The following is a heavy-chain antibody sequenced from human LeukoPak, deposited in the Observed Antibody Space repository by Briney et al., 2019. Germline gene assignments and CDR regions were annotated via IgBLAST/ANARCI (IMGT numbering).Heavy chain of an antibody. CDR3: ARDFYYGSGSIDY. Sequence: ASVKVSCKASGYTFTTYYMHWVRQAPGQGLEWMGWINPNSGGTNYAQKFQGRVTMTRDTSISTAYMELSRLRSDDTAVYYCARDFYYGSGSIDYWGQGTLVTVSS. D-gene: IGHD3-10*01. J-gene: IGHJ4*02. CDR2: INPNSGGT. V-gene: IGHV1-2*02. CDR1: GYTFTTYY.